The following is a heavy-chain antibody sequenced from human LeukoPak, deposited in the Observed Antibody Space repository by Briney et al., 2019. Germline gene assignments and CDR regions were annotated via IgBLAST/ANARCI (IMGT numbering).Heavy chain of an antibody. Sequence: ASVTVSCKASGYTFTSYGISWMRQAPGQGLEWMGWISAYNGNTIYTQKVQGRVTMTTDTSTSTAYMELRSLRSDDTALYYCARDLTDNYCSSTSCKWGSNWFDPWGQGTLVTVSS. CDR3: ARDLTDNYCSSTSCKWGSNWFDP. V-gene: IGHV1-18*01. J-gene: IGHJ5*02. D-gene: IGHD2-2*01. CDR1: GYTFTSYG. CDR2: ISAYNGNT.